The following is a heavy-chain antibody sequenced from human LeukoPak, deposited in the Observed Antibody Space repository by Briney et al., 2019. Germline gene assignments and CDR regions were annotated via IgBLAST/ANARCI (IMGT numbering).Heavy chain of an antibody. Sequence: SETLSLTCTVSGGSISIYYWSWIRQPPGKGLEWIGYIYYSGSTNYNPSLKSRVTISVDTSKNQFSLKLSSVTAADTAVYYCARDKKVATPYYWHSMDVWGKGTTVTVSS. CDR2: IYYSGST. D-gene: IGHD5-12*01. V-gene: IGHV4-59*01. CDR1: GGSISIYY. CDR3: ARDKKVATPYYWHSMDV. J-gene: IGHJ6*03.